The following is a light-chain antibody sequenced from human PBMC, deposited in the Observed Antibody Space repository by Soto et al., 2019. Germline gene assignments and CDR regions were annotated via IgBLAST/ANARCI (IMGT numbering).Light chain of an antibody. V-gene: IGLV2-11*01. CDR1: NSDVGNYNF. J-gene: IGLJ3*02. CDR2: DVT. Sequence: QSGLTQPRSVSGSPGQAVTISCTGTNSDVGNYNFVSWYQHHPGKAPKLMIYDVTKRPSGVPDRFSGSKSGNTASLTISGLQPEDEADYYCCTYAGSFHQFGGGTKVTVL. CDR3: CTYAGSFHQ.